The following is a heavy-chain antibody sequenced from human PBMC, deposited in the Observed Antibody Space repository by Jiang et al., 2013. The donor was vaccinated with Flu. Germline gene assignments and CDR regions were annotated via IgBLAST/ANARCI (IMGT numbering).Heavy chain of an antibody. V-gene: IGHV5-51*01. Sequence: SCKGSGYSFTSYWIGWVRQMPGKGLEWMGIIYPGDSDTRYSPSFQGQVTISADKSISTAYLQWSSLKASDTAMYYCARQTYYYDSSGYYYRGPFDYWGQGTLVTVSS. J-gene: IGHJ4*02. CDR1: GYSFTSYW. CDR3: ARQTYYYDSSGYYYRGPFDY. D-gene: IGHD3-22*01. CDR2: IYPGDSDT.